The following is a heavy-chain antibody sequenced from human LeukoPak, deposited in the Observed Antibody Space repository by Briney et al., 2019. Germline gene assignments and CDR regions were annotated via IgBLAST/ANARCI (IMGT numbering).Heavy chain of an antibody. CDR2: IYYSGNT. D-gene: IGHD6-19*01. V-gene: IGHV4-59*01. J-gene: IGHJ4*02. Sequence: SETLSLTCTGSGGSISTYYWSWIRQPPGKGLEWIGYIYYSGNTNYNPSLKSRVTISVDTSKNQFSLKLSSVTAADTAVYYCGRVFRGGGGGWPDYWGQGTLVTVSS. CDR3: GRVFRGGGGGWPDY. CDR1: GGSISTYY.